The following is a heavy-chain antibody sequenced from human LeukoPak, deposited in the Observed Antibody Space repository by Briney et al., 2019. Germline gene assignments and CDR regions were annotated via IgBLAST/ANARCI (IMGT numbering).Heavy chain of an antibody. CDR3: ASLYDAFDI. V-gene: IGHV3-30*04. CDR2: ISYDGSNK. J-gene: IGHJ3*02. CDR1: GFTFSSYV. Sequence: PGRSLRLSCAAPGFTFSSYVMHWVRQAPGRGLEWVAVISYDGSNKYYADSVKGRFTISRDNSKNTLYLQMNSLRAEDTAVYYCASLYDAFDIWGQGTMVTVSS.